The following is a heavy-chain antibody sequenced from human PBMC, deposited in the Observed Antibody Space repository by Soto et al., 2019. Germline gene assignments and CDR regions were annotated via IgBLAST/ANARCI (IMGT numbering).Heavy chain of an antibody. J-gene: IGHJ4*02. CDR2: ISGSGGST. CDR3: ATPRITMVRGVICPPG. V-gene: IGHV3-23*01. CDR1: GFTFSSYA. D-gene: IGHD3-10*01. Sequence: GGSLRRSCAASGFTFSSYAMSWVRQAPGKGLEWVSAISGSGGSTYYADSVKGRFTISRDNSKNTLYLQMNSLRAEDTDVYYCATPRITMVRGVICPPGWGQGPLVTVSS.